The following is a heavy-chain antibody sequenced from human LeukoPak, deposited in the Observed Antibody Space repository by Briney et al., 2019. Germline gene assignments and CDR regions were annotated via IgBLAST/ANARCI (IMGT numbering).Heavy chain of an antibody. CDR1: GFTFDAYG. V-gene: IGHV3-20*01. J-gene: IGHJ4*02. D-gene: IGHD1-26*01. Sequence: PGVSLRLSCAASGFTFDAYGMTWVRQAPGKGLEWVSGINWNGGTTGYADSVKGRFTIPRDNAKNSLYLQMSSLRAEDTALYHCARTRYSGSYGGADYWGQGTLVTVSS. CDR3: ARTRYSGSYGGADY. CDR2: INWNGGTT.